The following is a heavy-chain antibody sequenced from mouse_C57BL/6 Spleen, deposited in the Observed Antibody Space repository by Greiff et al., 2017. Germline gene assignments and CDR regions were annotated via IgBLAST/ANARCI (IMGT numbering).Heavy chain of an antibody. CDR1: GYTFTNYN. CDR3: ARGEGYFDV. CDR2: INPNYGTT. Sequence: VQLKQSGAELVKPGASVKLSCKASGYTFTNYNMNWVKQSTGKSLEWIGEINPNYGTTSYNQKFKGKATLTVDQSSSTAYMQLTSLTSEDSAVYDCARGEGYFDVWGTGTTVTVSS. J-gene: IGHJ1*03. V-gene: IGHV1-39*01.